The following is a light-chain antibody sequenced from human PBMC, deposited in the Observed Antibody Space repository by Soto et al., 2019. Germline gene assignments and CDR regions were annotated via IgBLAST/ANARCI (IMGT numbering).Light chain of an antibody. CDR1: QSVSNSY. V-gene: IGKV3-20*01. Sequence: IGLAQSPATLSLSPGERATLSCRASQSVSNSYLAWYQQKPGQAPRLLIYVAXXRSTGIPDRFSGSGSGTDFTLTISGLEPEDFAVYYCQQYGSSITFGQGTRLEIK. CDR2: VAX. CDR3: QQYGSSIT. J-gene: IGKJ5*01.